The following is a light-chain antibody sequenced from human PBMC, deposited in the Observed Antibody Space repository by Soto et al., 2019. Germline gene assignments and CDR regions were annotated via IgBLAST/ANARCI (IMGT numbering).Light chain of an antibody. J-gene: IGLJ3*02. V-gene: IGLV2-14*01. Sequence: QSALTQPASVSGSPGQSITMSCTGTSSDVGSYDFVSWYQQHPGKAPKLLIYEVSNRPSGVSARFSGSKSDNTASLTISGLQAADEADYFCSSYSSSTWVFGGGTKLTVL. CDR1: SSDVGSYDF. CDR2: EVS. CDR3: SSYSSSTWV.